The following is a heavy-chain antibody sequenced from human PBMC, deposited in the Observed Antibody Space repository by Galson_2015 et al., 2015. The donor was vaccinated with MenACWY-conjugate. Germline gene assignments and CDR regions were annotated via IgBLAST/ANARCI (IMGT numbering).Heavy chain of an antibody. J-gene: IGHJ6*02. V-gene: IGHV1-46*01. CDR1: GFTFSSYS. CDR2: INTCGGNT. Sequence: SVKVSCKASGFTFSSYSMSWVRQAPGQGLEWMGRINTCGGNTSYAQKFQGRVTITRDKSTSTVYMELSSLRSEDTAVYYCARWGVGSAADKNYGMDVWGQGTTVTVSS. D-gene: IGHD3-10*01. CDR3: ARWGVGSAADKNYGMDV.